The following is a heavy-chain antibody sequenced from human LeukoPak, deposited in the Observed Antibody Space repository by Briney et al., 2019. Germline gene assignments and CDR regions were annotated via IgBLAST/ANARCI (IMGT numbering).Heavy chain of an antibody. CDR3: AKVNYYDSTGFYDY. D-gene: IGHD3-22*01. CDR1: GLTFSSYA. V-gene: IGHV3-23*01. Sequence: PGGSLRLSCAASGLTFSSYAMSWVRQAPGKGLEWVSAISGSGGTTNYADSVKGRFTISRDTSKNTLYLQMNSLRAEDTAIHYCAKVNYYDSTGFYDYWGQGTLVTVSS. J-gene: IGHJ4*02. CDR2: ISGSGGTT.